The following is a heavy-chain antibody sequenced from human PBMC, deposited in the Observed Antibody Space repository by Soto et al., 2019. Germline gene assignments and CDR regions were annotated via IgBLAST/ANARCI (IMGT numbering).Heavy chain of an antibody. D-gene: IGHD6-6*01. J-gene: IGHJ4*02. CDR2: ISRTAKTK. V-gene: IGHV3-11*01. Sequence: QVQLVESGGGLVKPGGSLRLSCIASGFRFSDYDVSWIRQAPGKGLDWISYISRTAKTKYYTDSVQGRFTISRDNAKNSLYLQMNSLTAEDTAVYYCAKEGASRPTHYFDYWGRGTLVTVSS. CDR1: GFRFSDYD. CDR3: AKEGASRPTHYFDY.